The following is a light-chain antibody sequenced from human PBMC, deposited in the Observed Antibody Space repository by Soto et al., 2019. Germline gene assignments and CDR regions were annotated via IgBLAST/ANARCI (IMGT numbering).Light chain of an antibody. CDR1: QDIRND. V-gene: IGKV1-6*01. CDR2: AAS. Sequence: AIQMTQSPSSLSASVGDRVTITCRASQDIRNDLGWYQEKVGQAPKLLIYAASNLQSGVPSRFSGSGSGTDFTLTISSLQTEDFATYYCLQDYTYPWTYGQGTKVEI. J-gene: IGKJ1*01. CDR3: LQDYTYPWT.